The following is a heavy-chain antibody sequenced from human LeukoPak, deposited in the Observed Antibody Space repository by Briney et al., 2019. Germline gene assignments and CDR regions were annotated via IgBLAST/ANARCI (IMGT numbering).Heavy chain of an antibody. D-gene: IGHD5-18*01. CDR1: GYPISSGYY. J-gene: IGHJ4*02. Sequence: SETLSLTCAVSGYPISSGYYWGWIRQPPGKGLEWIGSIYYSGSTYYNPSLKSRVTISVDTSKNQFSLKLSSVTAADTAVYYCARHVKWIQLWLPGVCDYWGQGTLVTVSS. CDR3: ARHVKWIQLWLPGVCDY. V-gene: IGHV4-38-2*01. CDR2: IYYSGST.